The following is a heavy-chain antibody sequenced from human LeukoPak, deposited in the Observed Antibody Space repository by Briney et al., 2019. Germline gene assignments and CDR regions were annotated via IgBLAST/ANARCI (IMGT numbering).Heavy chain of an antibody. J-gene: IGHJ3*02. D-gene: IGHD3-10*01. CDR1: GYTFTDYY. Sequence: ASVKVSCKTSGYTFTDYYMHWVRQAPGQGPEWMGWITPKSGDTKYSQKFQGRVTITRDTSATTAYMELSSLRSDDMAVYYCARGQARKHYYGSGTFYNREDDAYDIWGQGTMVTVSS. CDR3: ARGQARKHYYGSGTFYNREDDAYDI. CDR2: ITPKSGDT. V-gene: IGHV1-2*02.